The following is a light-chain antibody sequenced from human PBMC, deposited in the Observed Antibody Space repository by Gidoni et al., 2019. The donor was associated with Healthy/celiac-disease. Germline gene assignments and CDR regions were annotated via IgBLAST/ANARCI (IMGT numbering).Light chain of an antibody. Sequence: EIVLTQSPATLSLSPGERATLSCRASQSVSSYLAWYQQKPGQAPRLLLDDASNRTTGIPARCSGSGARTDSTLTISSLDPEDFAVYYWQQRSNWPITFGPGTKVDIK. V-gene: IGKV3-11*01. CDR3: QQRSNWPIT. CDR2: DAS. J-gene: IGKJ3*01. CDR1: QSVSSY.